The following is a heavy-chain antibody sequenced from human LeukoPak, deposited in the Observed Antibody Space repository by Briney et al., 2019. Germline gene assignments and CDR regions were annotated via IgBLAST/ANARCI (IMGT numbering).Heavy chain of an antibody. CDR3: ARDPYSGNYGAYYYMDV. CDR2: ITSSSTYI. J-gene: IGHJ6*03. CDR1: GFTFSSYN. Sequence: GGSLRLSCAASGFTFSSYNMNWVRQAPGKGLEWVSSITSSSTYIYYADSVRGRFTISRDNAKNSLYLQMNSLRAEDTAVYFCARDPYSGNYGAYYYMDVWGKGTTVTISS. D-gene: IGHD1-26*01. V-gene: IGHV3-21*01.